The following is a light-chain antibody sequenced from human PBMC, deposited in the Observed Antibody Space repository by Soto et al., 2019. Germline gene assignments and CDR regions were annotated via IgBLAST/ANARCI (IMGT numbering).Light chain of an antibody. CDR3: QQRFSWRS. Sequence: IVLTQSPGTLSLSPGERTTLSCRASQSISRYLAWYQQRPGQAPRLLIYDASNRATGIPARFSGSGSGTDFTLTISSLEPEDFAVYYCQQRFSWRSFGPGTRVDFK. CDR1: QSISRY. J-gene: IGKJ3*01. CDR2: DAS. V-gene: IGKV3-11*01.